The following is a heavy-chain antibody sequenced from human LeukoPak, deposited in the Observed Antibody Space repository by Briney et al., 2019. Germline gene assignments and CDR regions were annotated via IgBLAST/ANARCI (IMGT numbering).Heavy chain of an antibody. Sequence: SETLSLTCTVSGGSIGSYYWSWIRQPPGKGLEWIGYIYYSGSTNYNPSLKSRVTISVDTSKNQFSLKLSSVTAADTAVYYCARRSGYDSSDWFDPWGQGTLVTVSS. D-gene: IGHD3-22*01. CDR3: ARRSGYDSSDWFDP. CDR2: IYYSGST. V-gene: IGHV4-59*08. CDR1: GGSIGSYY. J-gene: IGHJ5*02.